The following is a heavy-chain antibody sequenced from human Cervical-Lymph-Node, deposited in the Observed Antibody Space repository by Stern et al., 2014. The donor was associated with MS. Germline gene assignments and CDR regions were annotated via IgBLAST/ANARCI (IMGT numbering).Heavy chain of an antibody. CDR1: GDSISSGTHY. CDR3: ARVVTHRAGHGVDY. Sequence: QLQLQESGPGLVKVSETLSLTCSVSGDSISSGTHYWGWIRQPPGKGLEWIGAIYYSGSTYYNPSLKSRVTTSVDTSKNQFSLKWGSVPAADTAVYYCARVVTHRAGHGVDYWGQGTLVTVSS. J-gene: IGHJ4*02. CDR2: IYYSGST. D-gene: IGHD1-14*01. V-gene: IGHV4-39*01.